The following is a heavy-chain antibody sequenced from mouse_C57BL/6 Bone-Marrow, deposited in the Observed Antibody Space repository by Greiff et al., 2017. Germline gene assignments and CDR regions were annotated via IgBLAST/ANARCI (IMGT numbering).Heavy chain of an antibody. D-gene: IGHD2-5*01. CDR3: VRGGAPYYSRAWFAY. J-gene: IGHJ3*01. Sequence: EADGGLVQPKGSLKLSCAASGFTFNTYAMHWVRQAPGKGLEWVARIRSKSSNYATYYADSVKDRFTISRDDSQSMLYLQMNNLKTEDTAMYYCVRGGAPYYSRAWFAYWGQGTLVTVSA. CDR1: GFTFNTYA. V-gene: IGHV10-3*01. CDR2: IRSKSSNYAT.